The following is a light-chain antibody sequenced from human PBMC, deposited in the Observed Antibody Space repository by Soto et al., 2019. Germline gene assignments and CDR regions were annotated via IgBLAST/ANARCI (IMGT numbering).Light chain of an antibody. V-gene: IGKV3-15*01. J-gene: IGKJ4*01. CDR2: AAS. CDR1: QSVDSGH. CDR3: QQRSNWPPT. Sequence: EIVMTQSPATLSVSPGERATLSCRASQSVDSGHLAWYQQKPGQAPRLLIFAASTRATGIPARFSGSGSGTEFTLSISSLQSEDFAVYYCQQRSNWPPTFGGGTKVEIK.